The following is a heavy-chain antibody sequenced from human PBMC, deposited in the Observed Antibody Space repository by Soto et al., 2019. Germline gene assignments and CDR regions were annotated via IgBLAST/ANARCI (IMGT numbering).Heavy chain of an antibody. CDR3: ARGIAVAGNDAFDI. CDR1: GYTFTNFG. Sequence: SVKVSCKASGYTFTNFGVTRVRQAPGQGLEWMGGIIPIFGTANYAQKFQGRVTITADESTSTAYMELSSLRSEDTAVYYCARGIAVAGNDAFDIWGQGTMVTVSS. J-gene: IGHJ3*02. CDR2: IIPIFGTA. V-gene: IGHV1-69*13. D-gene: IGHD6-19*01.